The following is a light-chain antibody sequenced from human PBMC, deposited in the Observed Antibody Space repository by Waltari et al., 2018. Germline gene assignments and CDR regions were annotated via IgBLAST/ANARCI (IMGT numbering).Light chain of an antibody. Sequence: QLVLTQSPSASASLGASVKLTCPLSSGHSSNIIAWHQQQPEKGPRYLMKVNSDGSQSKGDALPYRFSGSSSGAERYLTISSVQAEDEADYYCQTGGHGTWVFGGGTKLTVL. CDR2: VNSDGSQ. V-gene: IGLV4-69*01. CDR3: QTGGHGTWV. CDR1: SGHSSNI. J-gene: IGLJ3*02.